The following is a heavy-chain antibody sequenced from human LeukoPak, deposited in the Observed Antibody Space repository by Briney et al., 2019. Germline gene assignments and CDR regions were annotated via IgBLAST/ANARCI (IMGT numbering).Heavy chain of an antibody. CDR3: ATVGPSNINAFKEYYFDY. V-gene: IGHV1-24*01. CDR1: GKTLSDLS. D-gene: IGHD1/OR15-1a*01. CDR2: SDPEDGER. J-gene: IGHJ4*02. Sequence: ASVKVSCKVSGKTLSDLSIHWLRQPPGKGLEWLGGSDPEDGERIYAQMFQGRATMTEDTSIDTAYMELSSLRSEDTAVYYCATVGPSNINAFKEYYFDYWGRGTLVTVSS.